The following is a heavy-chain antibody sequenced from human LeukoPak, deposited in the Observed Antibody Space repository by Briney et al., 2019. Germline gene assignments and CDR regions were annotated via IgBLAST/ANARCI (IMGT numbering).Heavy chain of an antibody. Sequence: SETLSLTCTVSGGSISSSSYYWGWIRQPPGKGLEWIGSIYDSGSTNYNPSLKSRVTISVDKSKNQFSLKLSSVTAADTAVYYCARDQGIYYDSSGYSYWGQGTLVTVSS. CDR3: ARDQGIYYDSSGYSY. J-gene: IGHJ4*02. CDR2: IYDSGST. V-gene: IGHV4-39*07. D-gene: IGHD3-22*01. CDR1: GGSISSSSYY.